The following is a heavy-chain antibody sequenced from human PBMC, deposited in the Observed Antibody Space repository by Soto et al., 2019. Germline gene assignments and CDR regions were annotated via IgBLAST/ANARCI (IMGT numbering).Heavy chain of an antibody. V-gene: IGHV3-53*01. CDR1: GFTVSSNY. J-gene: IGHJ4*02. CDR3: ARVAGENMRTFGELLFDY. D-gene: IGHD3-10*01. Sequence: GGSLRLSCAASGFTVSSNYMSWVRQAPGKGLEWVSVIYSGGSTYYADSVKGRFTISRDNSKNTLYLQMNSLRAEDTAVYYCARVAGENMRTFGELLFDYWGQGTLVTVSS. CDR2: IYSGGST.